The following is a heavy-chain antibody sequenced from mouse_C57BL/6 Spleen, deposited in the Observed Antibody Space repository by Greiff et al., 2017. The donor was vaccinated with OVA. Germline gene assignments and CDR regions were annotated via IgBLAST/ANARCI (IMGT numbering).Heavy chain of an antibody. Sequence: EVQLKESGGGLVQPGGSLSLSCAASGFTFTDYYMSWVRQPPGKALEWLGFIRNKANGYTTEYSASVKGRFTISRDNSQSILYLQMNALRAEDSATYYCARYRAQNYYAMDYWGQGTSVTVSS. V-gene: IGHV7-3*01. J-gene: IGHJ4*01. CDR2: IRNKANGYTT. CDR1: GFTFTDYY. D-gene: IGHD3-2*02. CDR3: ARYRAQNYYAMDY.